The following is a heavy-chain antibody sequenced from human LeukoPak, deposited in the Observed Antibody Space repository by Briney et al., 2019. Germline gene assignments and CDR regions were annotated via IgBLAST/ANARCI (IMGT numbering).Heavy chain of an antibody. D-gene: IGHD1-26*01. J-gene: IGHJ3*02. CDR1: GGPISSYF. Sequence: PSETLSLTCTVSGGPISSYFWSWIRQPPGKGLEWVAYIHYSENTNYNPSLKSRVTISVDTSKNQFSLKLSSVTAADAAVYYCARDRRWELLHAFDIWGQGTMVTVSS. CDR3: ARDRRWELLHAFDI. V-gene: IGHV4-59*01. CDR2: IHYSENT.